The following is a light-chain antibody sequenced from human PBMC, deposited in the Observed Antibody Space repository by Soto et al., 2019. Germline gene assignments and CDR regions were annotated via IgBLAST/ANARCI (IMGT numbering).Light chain of an antibody. J-gene: IGKJ1*01. CDR3: QQCCLSPPT. CDR1: QSVSSSH. Sequence: EIVLTQSPGTLSLSPGERATLSCRTSQSVSSSHLVWYQQKPGQPPRLLIYVASSRATDISDRFSGSGSGTDFTLTISRLEPEDFAVYDCQQCCLSPPTVGQGTKVEIK. CDR2: VAS. V-gene: IGKV3-20*01.